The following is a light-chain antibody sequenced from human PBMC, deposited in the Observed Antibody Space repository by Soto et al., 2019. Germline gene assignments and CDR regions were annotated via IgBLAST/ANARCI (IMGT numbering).Light chain of an antibody. V-gene: IGLV1-40*01. CDR1: SSNIGAGYD. CDR3: QSYDSSRSGSKV. CDR2: GNS. Sequence: QSVLTQPPSVSGAPGQRVTISCTGTSSNIGAGYDVHWYQQLPGTAPKLLIYGNSNRPSGVPDRFSGSKSGTSASLSITGLQAEDEDDYYCQSYDSSRSGSKVFGTGTKLTVL. J-gene: IGLJ1*01.